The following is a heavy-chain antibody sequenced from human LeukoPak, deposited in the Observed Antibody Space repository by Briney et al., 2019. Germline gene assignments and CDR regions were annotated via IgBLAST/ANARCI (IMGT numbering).Heavy chain of an antibody. J-gene: IGHJ5*02. V-gene: IGHV1-46*01. CDR2: INPSGGST. Sequence: ASVKVSCKASGYTFTSYYMHWVRQAPGQGPEWMGIINPSGGSTSYAQKFQGRVTMTRDMSTSTVYMELSSLRSEDTAVYYCARVPAAMHNWFDPWGQGTLVTVSS. CDR1: GYTFTSYY. D-gene: IGHD2-2*01. CDR3: ARVPAAMHNWFDP.